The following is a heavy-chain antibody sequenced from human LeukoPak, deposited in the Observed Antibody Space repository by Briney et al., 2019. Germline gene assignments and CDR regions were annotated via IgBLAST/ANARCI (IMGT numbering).Heavy chain of an antibody. Sequence: GGSLRLSCAASGFTFSSYAMSWVRQAPGKGLEWVSAISGGAGSTYYADSVKGRFTISRDNSKNTLYLQMNSLRAEDTAVYYCATHEAVAVGYFQHWGQGTLVTVSS. CDR3: ATHEAVAVGYFQH. J-gene: IGHJ1*01. V-gene: IGHV3-23*01. CDR2: ISGGAGST. CDR1: GFTFSSYA. D-gene: IGHD6-19*01.